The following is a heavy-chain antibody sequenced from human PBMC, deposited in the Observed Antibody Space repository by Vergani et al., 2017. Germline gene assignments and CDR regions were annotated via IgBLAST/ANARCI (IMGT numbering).Heavy chain of an antibody. CDR1: GVSFSGYY. D-gene: IGHD3-9*01. CDR3: ASVTRGSYDIWTGYYVGNWFDP. Sequence: QVQLQQWGAGLLKPSETLSLTCAVYGVSFSGYYWSWIRQPPGKGLEWIGEINHSGSTNYNPSLKSRVTISVDTAKNQFSLKRSSVTAADPAVYYCASVTRGSYDIWTGYYVGNWFDPWGQGTLVTVSS. CDR2: INHSGST. J-gene: IGHJ5*02. V-gene: IGHV4-34*01.